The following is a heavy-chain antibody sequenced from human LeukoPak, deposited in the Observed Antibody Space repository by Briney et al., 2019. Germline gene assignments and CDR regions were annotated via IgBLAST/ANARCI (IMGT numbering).Heavy chain of an antibody. CDR2: ISYGASHK. Sequence: GGSLRLSCALSGLTFSSYGMHWVRPAPGKGREWVAVISYGASHKYYADSVKGRFTISRDNSKNTLYLQMNSLRAEDTAVYYCAHNYYDSSGAQGLIDYWGQGTLVTVSS. CDR3: AHNYYDSSGAQGLIDY. J-gene: IGHJ4*02. CDR1: GLTFSSYG. V-gene: IGHV3-30*03. D-gene: IGHD3-22*01.